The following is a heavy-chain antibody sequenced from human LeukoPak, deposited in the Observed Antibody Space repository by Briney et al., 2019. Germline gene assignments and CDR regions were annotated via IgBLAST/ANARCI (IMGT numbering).Heavy chain of an antibody. Sequence: GGSLRLSCAASGFTFSSYAMSWVRQAPGKGLEWVSAISDSGYSTYYADSVKGQFTISRDNSKSTVYLQMNSLRAEDTAVYYCARDVGPIHFDYWGQGTLVTVSS. D-gene: IGHD1-26*01. CDR1: GFTFSSYA. CDR2: ISDSGYST. V-gene: IGHV3-23*01. J-gene: IGHJ4*02. CDR3: ARDVGPIHFDY.